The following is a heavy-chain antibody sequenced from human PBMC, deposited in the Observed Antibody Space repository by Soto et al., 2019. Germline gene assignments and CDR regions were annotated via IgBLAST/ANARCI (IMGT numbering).Heavy chain of an antibody. J-gene: IGHJ4*02. CDR2: ISSSRSNI. CDR3: ARDPNDCGDCGSIY. D-gene: IGHD4-17*01. Sequence: EVQLVESGGGLVKPGGSLRLSCAASGFTFSSYSMNWVRQAPGKGLEWVSSISSSRSNIYYADSVKGRFTISRDNAKNSLYLQMNSLSAEDTDVYDCARDPNDCGDCGSIYWGQGTLVTVFS. CDR1: GFTFSSYS. V-gene: IGHV3-21*01.